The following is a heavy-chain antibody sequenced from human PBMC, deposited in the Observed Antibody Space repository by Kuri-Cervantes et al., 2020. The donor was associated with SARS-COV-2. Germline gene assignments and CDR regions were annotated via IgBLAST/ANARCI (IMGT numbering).Heavy chain of an antibody. J-gene: IGHJ4*02. D-gene: IGHD3-9*01. CDR1: GFTFSSYG. CDR2: ISYDGSDK. CDR3: ARDMQILTGHYYLNFDY. Sequence: GESLKISCAASGFTFSSYGIHWVRQAPGKGLEWVAVISYDGSDKYYADSVKGRFTISRDNSKNTLYLQMNSLRAEDTAVYYCARDMQILTGHYYLNFDYWGQGTLVTVSS. V-gene: IGHV3-30*03.